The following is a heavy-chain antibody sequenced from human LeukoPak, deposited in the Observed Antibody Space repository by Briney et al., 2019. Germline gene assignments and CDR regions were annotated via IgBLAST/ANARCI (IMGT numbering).Heavy chain of an antibody. Sequence: GGSLRLSCAASGFTFDDHGMHWVRQAPGKGLEWVSGISWSSGIIGYADSVKGRFTISRDNSKNTLYLQMNSLRAEDTAVYYCARDETSILFGDGAFDIWGQGTMVTVSS. CDR2: ISWSSGII. CDR1: GFTFDDHG. D-gene: IGHD3-10*01. V-gene: IGHV3-9*01. J-gene: IGHJ3*02. CDR3: ARDETSILFGDGAFDI.